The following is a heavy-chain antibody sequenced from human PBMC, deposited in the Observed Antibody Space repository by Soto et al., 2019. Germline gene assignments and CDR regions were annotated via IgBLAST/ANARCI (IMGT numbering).Heavy chain of an antibody. CDR3: ARVAGGDYIDY. CDR1: GGSISSYY. V-gene: IGHV4-59*01. CDR2: IYYSGST. J-gene: IGHJ4*02. D-gene: IGHD4-17*01. Sequence: SETLSLTCTVSGGSISSYYWSWIRQPPGKGLEWIGYIYYSGSTNYNPSLKSRVAISVDTSKNQFSLKLSSVTAADTAVYYCARVAGGDYIDYWGQGTLVTVSS.